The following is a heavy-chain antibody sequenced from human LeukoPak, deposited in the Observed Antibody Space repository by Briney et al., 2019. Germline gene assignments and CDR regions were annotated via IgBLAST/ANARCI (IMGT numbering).Heavy chain of an antibody. Sequence: PGGSLRLSCAASGFIFSDYYMIWIRQAPGKGLEWVSYISTNGNTIYYADSVKGRFTISRDNAKNSLYLQMNSLRAEDTAVYYCAREIVVVPAAYAGDYWGQGTLVTVSS. V-gene: IGHV3-11*01. CDR3: AREIVVVPAAYAGDY. CDR2: ISTNGNTI. D-gene: IGHD2-2*01. CDR1: GFIFSDYY. J-gene: IGHJ4*02.